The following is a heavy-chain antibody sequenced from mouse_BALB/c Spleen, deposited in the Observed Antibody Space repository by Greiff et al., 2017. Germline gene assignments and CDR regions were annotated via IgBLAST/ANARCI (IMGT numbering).Heavy chain of an antibody. V-gene: IGHV5-4*02. CDR2: ISDGGSYT. J-gene: IGHJ4*01. CDR3: ASGGFGNYAMDY. D-gene: IGHD1-1*02. Sequence: EVHLVESGGGLVKPGGSLKLSCAASGFTFSDYYMYWVRQTPEKRLEWVATISDGGSYTYYPDSVKGRFTISRDNAKNNLYLQMSSLKSEDTAMYYCASGGFGNYAMDYWGQGTSVTVSS. CDR1: GFTFSDYY.